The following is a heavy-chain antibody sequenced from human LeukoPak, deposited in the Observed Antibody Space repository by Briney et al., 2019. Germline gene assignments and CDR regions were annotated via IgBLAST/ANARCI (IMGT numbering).Heavy chain of an antibody. V-gene: IGHV4-39*02. CDR1: GGSISSSSYY. CDR3: ARESGHYYGSSGYYGVGC. D-gene: IGHD3-22*01. Sequence: SETLSLTCTVSGGSISSSSYYWGWIRQPPGKGLEWIGSIYYSGSTYYNPSLKSRVTISVDTSKNQFSLKLSSVTAADTAVYYCARESGHYYGSSGYYGVGCWGQGTLVTVSS. J-gene: IGHJ4*02. CDR2: IYYSGST.